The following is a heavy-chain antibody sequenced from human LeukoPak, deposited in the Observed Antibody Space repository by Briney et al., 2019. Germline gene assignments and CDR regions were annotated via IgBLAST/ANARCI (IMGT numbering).Heavy chain of an antibody. V-gene: IGHV3-48*02. CDR2: ISPGSTTM. CDR1: GFTFSSFS. J-gene: IGHJ4*02. Sequence: GRSLRLSCAASGFTFSSFSMNWVRQAPGKGLEWLSYISPGSTTMYYADSVKGRFTISRDNAKNSLFLQMNSLRDDDTAVYYCARDQVPFDYWGQGTLVTVSS. D-gene: IGHD3-10*01. CDR3: ARDQVPFDY.